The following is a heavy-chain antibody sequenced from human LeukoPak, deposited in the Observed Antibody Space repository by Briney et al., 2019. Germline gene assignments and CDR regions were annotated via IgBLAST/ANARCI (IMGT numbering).Heavy chain of an antibody. CDR1: GGSFSGYY. V-gene: IGHV4-34*01. D-gene: IGHD6-13*01. Sequence: SETLSLTCAVYGGSFSGYYWSWIRQPPGKGLEWIGEINHSGSTYYNPSLKSRVTISVDTSKNQFSLKLSSVTAADTAVYYCARGPSGWYVLRYFQHWGQGTLVTVSS. J-gene: IGHJ1*01. CDR2: INHSGST. CDR3: ARGPSGWYVLRYFQH.